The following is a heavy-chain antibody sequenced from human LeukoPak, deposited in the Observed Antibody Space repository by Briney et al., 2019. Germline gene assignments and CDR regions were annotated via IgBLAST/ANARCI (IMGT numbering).Heavy chain of an antibody. Sequence: HTGGSLRLSCAASGFTFSSYAMSWVRQAPGKGVEWVSAISGSGGSTYYADSVKGRFTISRDNSKNTLYLQMNSLRAEDTAVYYCAKLVLDFDYWGQGTLVTVSS. V-gene: IGHV3-23*01. CDR2: ISGSGGST. J-gene: IGHJ4*02. CDR3: AKLVLDFDY. CDR1: GFTFSSYA. D-gene: IGHD2-8*01.